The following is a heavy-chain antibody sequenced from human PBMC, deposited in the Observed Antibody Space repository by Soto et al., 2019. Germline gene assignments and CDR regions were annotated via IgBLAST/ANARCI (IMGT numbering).Heavy chain of an antibody. D-gene: IGHD6-19*01. CDR2: INPNSGGT. CDR3: ASAAVTGTAGLDF. V-gene: IGHV1-2*02. J-gene: IGHJ4*02. Sequence: VASVKVSCKASGYTFSGFYMHWVRQAPGQGLEWMGWINPNSGGTKSAEKFQGRVTTTRDTSISTAYMELSRLTSDDTAVYYCASAAVTGTAGLDFWGQGTQVTVSS. CDR1: GYTFSGFY.